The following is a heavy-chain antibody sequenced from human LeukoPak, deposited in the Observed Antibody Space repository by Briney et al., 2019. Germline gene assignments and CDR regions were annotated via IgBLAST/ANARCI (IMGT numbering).Heavy chain of an antibody. J-gene: IGHJ4*02. CDR2: IYSGGST. CDR3: AREPGGTYYYDSSGYYDY. CDR1: GFTVSSNY. D-gene: IGHD3-22*01. Sequence: PGGSLRLSCAASGFTVSSNYTSWVRQAPGKGLEWVSVIYSGGSTYYADSVKGRFTISRDNSKNTLYLQMNSLRAEDTAVYYCAREPGGTYYYDSSGYYDYWGQGTLVTVSS. V-gene: IGHV3-53*01.